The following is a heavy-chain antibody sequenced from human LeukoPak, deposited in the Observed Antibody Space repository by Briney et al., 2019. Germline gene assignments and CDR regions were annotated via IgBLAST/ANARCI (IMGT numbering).Heavy chain of an antibody. CDR2: IYTGTT. CDR1: GGSISTFF. V-gene: IGHV4-4*07. CDR3: ARGTEMTSFTGYYSFDY. D-gene: IGHD3-9*01. Sequence: SETLSLACTVSGGSISTFFWTWIRQSAGKGLEWIGRIYTGTTYYNPSLESRATISVDTSNNRFSLKLTSLTAADTAVYYCARGTEMTSFTGYYSFDYWGRGSLVTVSS. J-gene: IGHJ4*02.